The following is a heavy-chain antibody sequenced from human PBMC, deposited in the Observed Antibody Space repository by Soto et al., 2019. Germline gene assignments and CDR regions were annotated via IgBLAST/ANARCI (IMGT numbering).Heavy chain of an antibody. CDR3: ARDSLDSSGNFLRHPDAFDV. D-gene: IGHD3-22*01. CDR1: GGCINGAGDH. Sequence: TLSLTCTVSGGCINGAGDHRSSMRRRLGNGLDWIGYIHYSGNTYYNPSLKSRITISIDTSKNQFSLQLSSVTVADTAVYFCARDSLDSSGNFLRHPDAFDVWGQGT. V-gene: IGHV4-31*03. J-gene: IGHJ3*01. CDR2: IHYSGNT.